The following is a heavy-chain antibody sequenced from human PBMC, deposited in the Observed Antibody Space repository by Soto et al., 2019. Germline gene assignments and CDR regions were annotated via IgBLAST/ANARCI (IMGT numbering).Heavy chain of an antibody. V-gene: IGHV4-4*09. D-gene: IGHD7-27*01. CDR3: ARGGGPNWGFFIY. Sequence: QVQLQESGPGLVKPSETLSLTCTVSGGSISPYYWSWIRQSPGKGVAWIGYISHSGSIDYNPSLKRRVAISMDTSKTQFSLKLSSVTAADTAVYYCARGGGPNWGFFIYWGQGTVVAVSA. CDR2: ISHSGSI. CDR1: GGSISPYY. J-gene: IGHJ4*02.